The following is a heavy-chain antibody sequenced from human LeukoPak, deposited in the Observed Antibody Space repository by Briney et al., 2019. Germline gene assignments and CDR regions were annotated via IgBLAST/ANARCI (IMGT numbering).Heavy chain of an antibody. CDR1: GGTFSSYG. Sequence: SCKASGGTFSSYGMHWVRQAPGKGLEWVAFIRYDGSNKYYADSVKGRFTISRDNSKNTLYLQMNSLRAEDTAVYYCAKESASLVVVVPAAIPYYFDYWGQGTLVTVSS. V-gene: IGHV3-30*02. CDR2: IRYDGSNK. CDR3: AKESASLVVVVPAAIPYYFDY. D-gene: IGHD2-2*01. J-gene: IGHJ4*02.